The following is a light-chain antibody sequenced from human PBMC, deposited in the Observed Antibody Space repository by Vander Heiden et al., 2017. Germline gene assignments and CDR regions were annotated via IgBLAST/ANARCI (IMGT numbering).Light chain of an antibody. J-gene: IGKJ2*01. V-gene: IGKV1-9*01. CDR2: AAS. CDR1: QGISSY. Sequence: IQFTQSPSFLSASVGDRVTITCRASQGISSYLAWYQQNPGKAPKLLIYAASTLESGVPSRFSGSGSGTELTLTISSLQPEDFATFYCQEVYSYPYTFGQGTKLEIK. CDR3: QEVYSYPYT.